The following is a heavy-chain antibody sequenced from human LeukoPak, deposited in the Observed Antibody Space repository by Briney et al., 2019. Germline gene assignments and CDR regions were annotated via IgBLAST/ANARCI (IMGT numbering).Heavy chain of an antibody. CDR1: GYSLSKAR. J-gene: IGHJ4*02. Sequence: GSPRLSCADSGYSLSKARMSRVRSARGKGLEWGVLINRKADGATTDYAAPVKGRFTISRDDSKDTLYLPMNSLKTAVTAVYYCTTGQQCMGLFDYWGQGTLVTVSS. V-gene: IGHV3-15*01. D-gene: IGHD6-19*01. CDR2: INRKADGATT. CDR3: TTGQQCMGLFDY.